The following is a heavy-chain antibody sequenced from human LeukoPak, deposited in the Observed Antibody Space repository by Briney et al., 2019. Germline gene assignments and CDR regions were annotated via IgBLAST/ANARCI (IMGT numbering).Heavy chain of an antibody. D-gene: IGHD2-2*01. CDR1: GYTFTSYD. V-gene: IGHV1-8*03. CDR3: ARGRMGIVVVPAARDRRYYYYYMDV. CDR2: MNPNSGNT. J-gene: IGHJ6*03. Sequence: GASVKVSCKASGYTFTSYDINWVRQATGQGLEWMGWMNPNSGNTGYAQKFQGRVTITRNTSISTAYMELSSLRSEDTAVYYCARGRMGIVVVPAARDRRYYYYYMDVWGKGTTVTVSS.